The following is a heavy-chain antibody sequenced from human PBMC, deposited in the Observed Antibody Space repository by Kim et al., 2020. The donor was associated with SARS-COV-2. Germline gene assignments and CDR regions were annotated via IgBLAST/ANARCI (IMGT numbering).Heavy chain of an antibody. CDR2: T. Sequence: TNCNPSLKSRVTISVDTSKNQFSLKLSSVTAADTAVYYCARGRNWDRLAYWGQGTLVTVSS. J-gene: IGHJ4*02. V-gene: IGHV4-34*01. CDR3: ARGRNWDRLAY. D-gene: IGHD7-27*01.